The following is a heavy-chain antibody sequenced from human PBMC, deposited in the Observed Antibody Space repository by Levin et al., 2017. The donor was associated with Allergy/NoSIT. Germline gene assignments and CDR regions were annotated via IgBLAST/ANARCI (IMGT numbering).Heavy chain of an antibody. V-gene: IGHV3-11*01. CDR2: ISYSGSNT. Sequence: LSLTCAASGFTFSDYFMTWIRQAPGKGLEWVSYISYSGSNTYYADSVKGRFTISRDNGEKSLFLEMNSLRAEDTAVYYCARDVGGWYFDVWGRGTLVSVSS. CDR1: GFTFSDYF. D-gene: IGHD4-23*01. CDR3: ARDVGGWYFDV. J-gene: IGHJ2*01.